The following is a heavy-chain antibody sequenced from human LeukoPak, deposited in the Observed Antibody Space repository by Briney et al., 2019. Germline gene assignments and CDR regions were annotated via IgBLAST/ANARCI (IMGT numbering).Heavy chain of an antibody. CDR2: IISSGTYT. CDR1: GFTVSDYY. J-gene: IGHJ3*01. D-gene: IGHD3-22*01. Sequence: KTGGSLSLSCAASGFTVSDYYMTWIRQAPGKGLEWVSFIISSGTYTNHADSVKGRFTVSRDDSKNTLDLQMSSLRVENTALYYCAQVAPDDRRGFDLWGQGTMVTVSS. CDR3: AQVAPDDRRGFDL. V-gene: IGHV3-11*03.